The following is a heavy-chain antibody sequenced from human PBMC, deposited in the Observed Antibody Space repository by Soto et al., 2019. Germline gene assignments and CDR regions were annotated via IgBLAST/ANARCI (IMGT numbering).Heavy chain of an antibody. V-gene: IGHV4-59*01. D-gene: IGHD5-12*01. CDR3: ARAGYSGYDSDAFDI. J-gene: IGHJ3*02. CDR1: GGSISSYY. CDR2: IYYSGST. Sequence: SETLSLTCTVSGGSISSYYWSWIRQPPGKGLERIGYIYYSGSTNYNPSLKSRVTISVDTSKNQFSLKLSSVTAADTAVYYCARAGYSGYDSDAFDIWGQGTMVTVSS.